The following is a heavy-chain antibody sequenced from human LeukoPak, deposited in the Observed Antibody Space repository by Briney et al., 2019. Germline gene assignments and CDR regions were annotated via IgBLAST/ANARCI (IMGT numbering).Heavy chain of an antibody. CDR2: INHSGST. D-gene: IGHD6-6*01. Sequence: SETLSLTCAVYGGSFSGYYWSWIRQPPGKGLEWIGEINHSGSTNYNPSLKSRVTISVDTSKNQFSLKLSSVTAADTAVYYCARDSIAARRGLFYWGQGTLVTVSS. V-gene: IGHV4-34*01. J-gene: IGHJ4*02. CDR1: GGSFSGYY. CDR3: ARDSIAARRGLFY.